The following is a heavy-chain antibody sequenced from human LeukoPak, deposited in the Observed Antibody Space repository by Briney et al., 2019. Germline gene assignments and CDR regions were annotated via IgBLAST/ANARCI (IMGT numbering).Heavy chain of an antibody. V-gene: IGHV3-21*01. CDR3: ARDWGSSGWRYYYYGMDV. J-gene: IGHJ6*04. Sequence: PGGSLRLSCAASGFTFSSYSMNWVRQAPGKGLEWVSSISSSSSYIYYADSVKGRFTISRDNAKNSLYLQMNSLRAEDTAVYYCARDWGSSGWRYYYYGMDVRGKGTTVTVPS. CDR1: GFTFSSYS. D-gene: IGHD6-19*01. CDR2: ISSSSSYI.